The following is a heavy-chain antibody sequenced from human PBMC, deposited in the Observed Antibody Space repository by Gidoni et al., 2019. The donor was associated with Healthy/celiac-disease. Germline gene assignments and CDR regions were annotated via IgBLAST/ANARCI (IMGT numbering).Heavy chain of an antibody. V-gene: IGHV4-39*07. CDR2: IYYSGST. D-gene: IGHD4-4*01. CDR3: ASSGTDYSNYVGYFDL. CDR1: GGSTSSSIYY. Sequence: QLQLQKSGPGLVKPSETLSLTCTVYGGSTSSSIYYWGWIRQPPGKGLEWIGSIYYSGSTYYNPSLKSRVTISVDTSKNQFSLKLSSVTAADTAVYYCASSGTDYSNYVGYFDLWGRGTLVTVSS. J-gene: IGHJ2*01.